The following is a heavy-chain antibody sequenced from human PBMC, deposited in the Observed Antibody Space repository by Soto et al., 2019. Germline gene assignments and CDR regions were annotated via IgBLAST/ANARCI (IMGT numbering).Heavy chain of an antibody. CDR1: GGTFSSYA. V-gene: IGHV1-69*13. Sequence: ASVKVSCKASGGTFSSYAISWVRQAPGQGLEWMGGIIPIFGTANYAQKFQGRVTITADESTSTAYMELSSLRSEDTAVYYCARDRAQYYYDSSGQYYYYGMDVWGQGTTVTVSS. J-gene: IGHJ6*02. CDR3: ARDRAQYYYDSSGQYYYYGMDV. D-gene: IGHD3-22*01. CDR2: IIPIFGTA.